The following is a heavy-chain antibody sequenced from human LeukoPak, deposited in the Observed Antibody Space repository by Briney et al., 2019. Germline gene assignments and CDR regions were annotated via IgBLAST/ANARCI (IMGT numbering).Heavy chain of an antibody. V-gene: IGHV4-59*12. CDR1: SGSISSYY. CDR3: ARDSLLWFGESN. D-gene: IGHD3-10*01. J-gene: IGHJ4*02. CDR2: IYYSGST. Sequence: SETLSLTCTVSSGSISSYYWSWIRQPPGKGLEWIGYIYYSGSTYYNPSLKSRVTISVDTSKNQFSLKLSSVTAADTAVYYCARDSLLWFGESNWGQGTLVTVSS.